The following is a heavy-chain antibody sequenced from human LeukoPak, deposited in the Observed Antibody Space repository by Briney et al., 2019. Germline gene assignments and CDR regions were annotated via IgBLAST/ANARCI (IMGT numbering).Heavy chain of an antibody. J-gene: IGHJ4*02. D-gene: IGHD6-19*01. CDR2: ISSSGSGGSI. V-gene: IGHV3-23*01. Sequence: GGSLRLSCEASGLTFSSHAMNWVRQAPGKGLEWVSGISSSGSGGSIHYADSVMGRFTISRDNSKNTLHLQMNSLRAEDTGIYYCAKEKTGWSGVIDSWGQGTQVTVSS. CDR3: AKEKTGWSGVIDS. CDR1: GLTFSSHA.